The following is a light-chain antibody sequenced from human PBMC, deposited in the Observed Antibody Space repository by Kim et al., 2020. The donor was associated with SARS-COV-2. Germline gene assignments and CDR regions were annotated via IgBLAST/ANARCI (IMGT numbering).Light chain of an antibody. CDR1: QSVSSS. J-gene: IGKJ5*01. Sequence: EIVLTQSPATLSVSPGERATLSCRASQSVSSSLAWYQQKPGQAPSPLIYDASNRATGIPARFSGSGSGTDFTLTISSLEPEDFAVYYCQLRSDRPLITFGQGTRLEIK. V-gene: IGKV3-11*01. CDR2: DAS. CDR3: QLRSDRPLIT.